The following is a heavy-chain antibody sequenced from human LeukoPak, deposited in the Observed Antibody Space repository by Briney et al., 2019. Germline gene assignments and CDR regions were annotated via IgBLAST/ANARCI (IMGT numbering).Heavy chain of an antibody. D-gene: IGHD3-3*01. CDR3: TRPLFGVAANYYYGMDV. CDR1: GFTFGDYA. Sequence: GRSLRLSCTASGFTFGDYAMGWVRQAPGKGLEWVGFIRSKAYGGTTEYAASVKGRFTISRDDSKSIAYLQMNSLKTEDTAVYYCTRPLFGVAANYYYGMDVWGQGTTVTVSS. J-gene: IGHJ6*02. CDR2: IRSKAYGGTT. V-gene: IGHV3-49*04.